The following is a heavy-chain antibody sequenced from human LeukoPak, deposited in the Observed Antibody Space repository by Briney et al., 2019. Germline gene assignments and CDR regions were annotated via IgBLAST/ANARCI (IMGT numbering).Heavy chain of an antibody. J-gene: IGHJ4*02. Sequence: GGSLRLSCAASGFTFSSYAMSWVRQAPGKGLEWVSAISGSGGSTYYADSVKGRFTISRDNSKNTLYLQMNSLRAEDTAVYYCAKRAMIPFGGVIVQDYYFDYWGQGTLVTVS. CDR2: ISGSGGST. CDR3: AKRAMIPFGGVIVQDYYFDY. CDR1: GFTFSSYA. D-gene: IGHD3-16*02. V-gene: IGHV3-23*01.